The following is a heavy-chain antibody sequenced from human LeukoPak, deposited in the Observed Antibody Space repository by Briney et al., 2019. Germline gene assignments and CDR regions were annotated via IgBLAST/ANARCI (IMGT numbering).Heavy chain of an antibody. CDR1: GFTFSGSA. D-gene: IGHD5-12*01. CDR3: CRPAGRGYDDFDY. V-gene: IGHV3-73*01. Sequence: GGSLRLSCAASGFTFSGSAVHWVCQASGKGLEWVGRIRSKGNNYATDYAASVKGRSTISRDDSKNTAYLQMNSLKTEDTAVYYCCRPAGRGYDDFDYWGQGTLVTVSS. J-gene: IGHJ4*02. CDR2: IRSKGNNYAT.